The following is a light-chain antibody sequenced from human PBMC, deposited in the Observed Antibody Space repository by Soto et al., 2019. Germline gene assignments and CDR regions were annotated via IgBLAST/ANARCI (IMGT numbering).Light chain of an antibody. Sequence: QSALNQPASVSGSPGQSITISCAGTSSDIGGSNYVSWYQQHPGKAPKLMIYGVSNRPSGVSNRFSGSKSGNTASLTISGLQAEDEADYFCYSSRSSSSTFYVFGTGTKLTVL. CDR1: SSDIGGSNY. CDR3: YSSRSSSSTFYV. CDR2: GVS. J-gene: IGLJ1*01. V-gene: IGLV2-14*03.